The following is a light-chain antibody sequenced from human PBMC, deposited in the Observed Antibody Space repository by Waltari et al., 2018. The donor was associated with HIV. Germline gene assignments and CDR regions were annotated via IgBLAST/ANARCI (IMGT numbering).Light chain of an antibody. CDR2: QAY. CDR3: QHYNTYSGA. CDR1: QSVNGW. J-gene: IGKJ1*01. Sequence: DIQMTQSPSTLSASVGDRVTITCRASQSVNGWLAWYQQKLGRAPKLLIYQAYTLKSGVPSRFGGSGSGTEFTLTISSLQPDDFATYYCQHYNTYSGAFGQGTKVEI. V-gene: IGKV1-5*03.